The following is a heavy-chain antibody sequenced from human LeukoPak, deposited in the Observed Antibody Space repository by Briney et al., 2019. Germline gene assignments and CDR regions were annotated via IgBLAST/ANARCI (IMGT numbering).Heavy chain of an antibody. CDR1: GFSVSNKY. V-gene: IGHV3-53*01. Sequence: GGSLRLSCAASGFSVSNKYMSWVRQAPGKGLEWVSVIYTGGDTYYADSVRGRFTISRDNSKNTVNLQMNSLRAKDTALYYCAGGQMFTSGGFDDWGQGTLVTVSS. D-gene: IGHD6-19*01. CDR2: IYTGGDT. J-gene: IGHJ4*02. CDR3: AGGQMFTSGGFDD.